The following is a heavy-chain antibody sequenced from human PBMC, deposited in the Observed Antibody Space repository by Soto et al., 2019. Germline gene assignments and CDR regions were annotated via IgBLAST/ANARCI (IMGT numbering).Heavy chain of an antibody. CDR2: ISSNGGGP. V-gene: IGHV3-64D*06. J-gene: IGHJ6*02. CDR1: GFIFSTFA. D-gene: IGHD2-2*03. CDR3: VKDGYCTSTGCPGYYGMDV. Sequence: PGGSLRLSCSASGFIFSTFAMHWVRQAPGKGLEYVSAISSNGGGPYYAESVKGRFTISRDNSKNTLSLQMRSLRAEDTAAYYCVKDGYCTSTGCPGYYGMDVWGQGTTVTVSS.